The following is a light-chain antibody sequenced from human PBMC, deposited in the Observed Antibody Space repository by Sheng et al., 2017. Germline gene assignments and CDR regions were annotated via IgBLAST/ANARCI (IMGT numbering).Light chain of an antibody. CDR3: QQYGRSPFT. Sequence: EIVLTQSPGTLSLSPGERATLSCRASQSFSSRNLAWYQQKPGQTPRLLIYGASSRATGIPDRFSGSGSGTDFTLTISRLEPEDFAVYYCQQYGRSPFTFGPGTKVDI. V-gene: IGKV3-20*01. CDR2: GAS. J-gene: IGKJ3*01. CDR1: QSFSSRN.